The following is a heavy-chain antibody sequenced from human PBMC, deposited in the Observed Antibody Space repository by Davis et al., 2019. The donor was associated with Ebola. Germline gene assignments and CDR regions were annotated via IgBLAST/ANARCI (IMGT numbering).Heavy chain of an antibody. CDR2: ISYDGSNK. J-gene: IGHJ6*02. Sequence: GESLKISCAASGFTFSSYAMHWVRQAPGKGLEWVAVISYDGSNKYYADSVKGRFTISRDNSKNTLYLQMNSLRAEDTAVYYCARDPESVPAAPDYYYYGMDVWGQGTTVTVSS. CDR1: GFTFSSYA. V-gene: IGHV3-30-3*01. CDR3: ARDPESVPAAPDYYYYGMDV. D-gene: IGHD2-2*01.